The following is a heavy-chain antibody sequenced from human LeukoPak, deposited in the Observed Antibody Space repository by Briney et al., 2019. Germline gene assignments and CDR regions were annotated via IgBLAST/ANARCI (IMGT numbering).Heavy chain of an antibody. J-gene: IGHJ4*02. V-gene: IGHV2-5*01. CDR2: IYWNDEK. Sequence: SGPTLVNPTQTLTLTCTFSGFSLSTSGVGVGWIRQPPGKALGWLALIYWNDEKRYSPSLKSGLTITKDTPKHQVVLTMANMAPVDTATYYCAHNVPLKYYFDYWGQGTLVTVSS. CDR3: AHNVPLKYYFDY. D-gene: IGHD6-6*01. CDR1: GFSLSTSGVG.